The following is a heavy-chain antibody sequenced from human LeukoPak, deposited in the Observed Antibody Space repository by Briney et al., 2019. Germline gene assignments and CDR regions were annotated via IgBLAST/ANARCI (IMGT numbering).Heavy chain of an antibody. CDR1: GFTFSSYV. CDR2: IRGSGSST. D-gene: IGHD3-9*01. V-gene: IGHV3-23*01. CDR3: AKRKTPLTGYYPSWDY. Sequence: PGGSLRLSCAASGFTFSSYVMSWVRQAPGKGLEWVSDIRGSGSSTYYADSVKGRFTISRDNSKNTLYLQMNSLRAEDTAVYYCAKRKTPLTGYYPSWDYWGQGTLVTVSS. J-gene: IGHJ4*02.